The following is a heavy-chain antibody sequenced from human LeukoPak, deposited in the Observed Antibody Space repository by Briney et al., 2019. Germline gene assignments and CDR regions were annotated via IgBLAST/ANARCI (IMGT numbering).Heavy chain of an antibody. Sequence: PSETLSPTCTVSGGSISSYYWSWIRQPPGKGLEWIGYIYYSGSTNYNPSLKSRVTISVDTSKNQFSLKLSSVTAADTAVYYCVRDLWGAGGTQYWGQGILVTVSS. CDR2: IYYSGST. CDR3: VRDLWGAGGTQY. CDR1: GGSISSYY. J-gene: IGHJ4*02. D-gene: IGHD2-15*01. V-gene: IGHV4-59*12.